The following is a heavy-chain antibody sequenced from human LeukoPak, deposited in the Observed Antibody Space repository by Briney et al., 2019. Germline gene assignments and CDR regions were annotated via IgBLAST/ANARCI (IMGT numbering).Heavy chain of an antibody. CDR2: ISGSGGST. V-gene: IGHV3-23*01. D-gene: IGHD6-19*01. CDR3: ATAVARISYFDY. J-gene: IGHJ4*02. Sequence: GGSLRLSCAASGFTFSSYAMSWVRQAPGKGLEWVSAISGSGGSTYYADSVKGRFTISRDNSKNTLYLQMNSLRAEDTAVYYCATAVARISYFDYWGQGTLVTVSS. CDR1: GFTFSSYA.